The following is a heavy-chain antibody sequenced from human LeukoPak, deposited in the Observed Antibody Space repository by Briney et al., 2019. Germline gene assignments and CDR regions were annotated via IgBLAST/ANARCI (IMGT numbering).Heavy chain of an antibody. D-gene: IGHD2-15*01. CDR2: VSGSGGST. CDR3: AKQGSGCSGGSCYFLRGEYYYMDV. Sequence: GGSLRLSCAASGFTFSSYAMSWVRQAPGKGLEWVSSVSGSGGSTYYGDAVKGRFTISRDNSKNTLYLQMNSLRAEDTAVYYCAKQGSGCSGGSCYFLRGEYYYMDVWGKGTTVTISS. CDR1: GFTFSSYA. J-gene: IGHJ6*03. V-gene: IGHV3-23*01.